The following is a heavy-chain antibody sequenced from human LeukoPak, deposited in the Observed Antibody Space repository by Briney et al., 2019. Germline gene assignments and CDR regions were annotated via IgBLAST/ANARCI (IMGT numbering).Heavy chain of an antibody. Sequence: GGSLRLSCAASGFTFSSYEMNWVRQAPWKGLEWVSYISSSGSTIHYADSVKGRFTISRDNAKNSLYLQMNSLRAEDTAVYYCARVVSGYFDYWGQGTLVTVSS. CDR2: ISSSGSTI. CDR3: ARVVSGYFDY. J-gene: IGHJ4*02. D-gene: IGHD1-26*01. V-gene: IGHV3-48*03. CDR1: GFTFSSYE.